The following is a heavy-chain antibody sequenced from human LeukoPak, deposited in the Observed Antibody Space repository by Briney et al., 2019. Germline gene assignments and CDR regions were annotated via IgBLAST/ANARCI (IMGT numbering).Heavy chain of an antibody. D-gene: IGHD3-9*01. CDR2: IKNKTDGGTI. J-gene: IGHJ4*02. CDR3: TTGPTYYDILTGSGGIDY. Sequence: GGSLRLSCAVSGFTFSNAWMSWVCQAPGKGLEWVGRIKNKTDGGTIEYAAPVKGRFTISRDDSKNMLYLQMNSLKTEDTAVYYCTTGPTYYDILTGSGGIDYWGQGTLVTVSS. V-gene: IGHV3-15*01. CDR1: GFTFSNAW.